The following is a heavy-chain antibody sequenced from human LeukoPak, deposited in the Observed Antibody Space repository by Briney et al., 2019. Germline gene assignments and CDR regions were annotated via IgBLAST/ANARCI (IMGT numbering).Heavy chain of an antibody. D-gene: IGHD3-3*01. CDR2: INHSGST. J-gene: IGHJ5*02. Sequence: SETLSLTCAVYGGSFSGYYWSWIRQPPGKGLEWIGEINHSGSTNYNPSLKSRVTISVDTSKNQFSLKLSSVTAADTAVYYCARGPTNFGVDAPSWFDPWGQGTLVTVSS. CDR1: GGSFSGYY. CDR3: ARGPTNFGVDAPSWFDP. V-gene: IGHV4-34*01.